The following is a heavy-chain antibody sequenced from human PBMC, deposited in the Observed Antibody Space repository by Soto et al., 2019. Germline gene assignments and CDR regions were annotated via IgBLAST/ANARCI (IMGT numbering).Heavy chain of an antibody. J-gene: IGHJ1*01. CDR3: AKEVAAAGKVEYFQH. CDR2: ISGSGGSA. Sequence: EVQLLESGGGLVQPGGSLRLSCAASGFTFSSYAMRWVREAPGKGLEWVSAISGSGGSAYYADSVKGRFTISRDNPKNTLYLQMNSRRAEDTAVYYCAKEVAAAGKVEYFQHWGQGTLVTVSS. V-gene: IGHV3-23*01. D-gene: IGHD6-13*01. CDR1: GFTFSSYA.